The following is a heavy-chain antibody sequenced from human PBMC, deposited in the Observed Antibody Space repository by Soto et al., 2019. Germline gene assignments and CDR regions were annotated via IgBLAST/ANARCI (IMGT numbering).Heavy chain of an antibody. J-gene: IGHJ3*02. Sequence: ASVRVACKASGFSSTSSAMQWVRQARGQSLEWIGWINAGSGNTKYAQKFQDRVTITRDTSASTAYMELSSLRSEDTAVYYCARTYGSGKFSAFDIWGQGTMVTVSS. D-gene: IGHD3-10*01. CDR2: INAGSGNT. V-gene: IGHV1-3*01. CDR3: ARTYGSGKFSAFDI. CDR1: GFSSTSSA.